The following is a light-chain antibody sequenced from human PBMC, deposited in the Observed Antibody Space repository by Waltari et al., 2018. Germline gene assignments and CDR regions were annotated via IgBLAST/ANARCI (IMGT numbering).Light chain of an antibody. J-gene: IGLJ2*01. CDR3: QTWDSSPVV. Sequence: SFELTQPPSVSVSPGPPATITCSWHELADRLVWWYPQRPGQAPVRVIYLNNKRPSGIPERFSGSISGSTATLTISGTQDLDEADYYCQTWDSSPVVFGGGTKLTVL. V-gene: IGLV3-1*01. CDR2: LNN. CDR1: ELADRL.